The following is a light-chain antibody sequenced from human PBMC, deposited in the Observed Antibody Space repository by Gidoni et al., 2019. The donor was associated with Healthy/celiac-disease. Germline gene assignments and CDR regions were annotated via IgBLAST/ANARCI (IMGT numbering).Light chain of an antibody. Sequence: AIQMPQSTSSLSASVGDRVTITCRASQGIRNDLDCYQQKPGQAPKLLIYASSSLQSGVPSRFSGSVSGTDFTLTISLLQPEHFATYYCLQDYNYPRTFGQGTKVEIK. J-gene: IGKJ1*01. V-gene: IGKV1-6*01. CDR1: QGIRND. CDR3: LQDYNYPRT. CDR2: ASS.